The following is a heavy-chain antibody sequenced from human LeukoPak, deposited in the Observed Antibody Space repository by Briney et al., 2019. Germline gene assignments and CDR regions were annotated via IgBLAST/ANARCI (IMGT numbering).Heavy chain of an antibody. Sequence: GRSLRLSCAASGFTFDDYAMHWVRQAPGKGLEWVSGISWNSGSIGYADSVKGRFTISRDNAKNSLYLQMNSLRAEDTALYYCAKDIRGGSFWAFDCWGQGTLATVSS. CDR1: GFTFDDYA. V-gene: IGHV3-9*01. CDR3: AKDIRGGSFWAFDC. J-gene: IGHJ4*02. CDR2: ISWNSGSI. D-gene: IGHD3-10*01.